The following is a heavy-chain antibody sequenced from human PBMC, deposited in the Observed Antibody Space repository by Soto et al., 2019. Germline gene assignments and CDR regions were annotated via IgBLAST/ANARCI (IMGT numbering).Heavy chain of an antibody. CDR3: AREVPDSSGYSFDY. D-gene: IGHD3-22*01. J-gene: IGHJ4*02. CDR2: IWYDGSNK. Sequence: GGSLILSCAASGFTFSSYGMHRVRQAPGKGLEWVAVIWYDGSNKYYADSVKGRFTISRDNSKNTLYLQMNSLRAEDTAVYYCAREVPDSSGYSFDYWGQGTLVTVSS. V-gene: IGHV3-33*01. CDR1: GFTFSSYG.